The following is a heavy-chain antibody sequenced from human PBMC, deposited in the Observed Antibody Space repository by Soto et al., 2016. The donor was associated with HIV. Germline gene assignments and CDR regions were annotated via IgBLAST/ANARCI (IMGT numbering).Heavy chain of an antibody. CDR2: IHYSGTA. Sequence: QVHLQESGSGLVKPSQTLSLTCNVSGGSISSREYYWSWIRQHPGKGLEWIGHIHYSGTAHYNPSLKSRIVISVDTSQNQFSLRLASVTAADTAIYYCARVDTCGADCYDIRSYWYFDLWGLATWSLSLQ. D-gene: IGHD3-9*01. V-gene: IGHV4-31*03. CDR1: GGSISSREYY. J-gene: IGHJ2*01. CDR3: ARVDTCGADCYDIRSYWYFDL.